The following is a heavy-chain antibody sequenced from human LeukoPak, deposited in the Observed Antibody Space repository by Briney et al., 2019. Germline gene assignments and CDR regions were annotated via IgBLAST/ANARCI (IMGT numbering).Heavy chain of an antibody. CDR3: ARVPNGDYAGWFDP. V-gene: IGHV3-74*01. Sequence: GGSLRLSCAASGFTFSSYWMHWIRHAPGKGLVWVSRIKRDGSSPAYADSVKGRFTISRDNSKNTLYLQMNSLRAEDTAVYYCARVPNGDYAGWFDPWGQGTLVTVSS. CDR2: IKRDGSSP. CDR1: GFTFSSYW. J-gene: IGHJ5*02. D-gene: IGHD4-17*01.